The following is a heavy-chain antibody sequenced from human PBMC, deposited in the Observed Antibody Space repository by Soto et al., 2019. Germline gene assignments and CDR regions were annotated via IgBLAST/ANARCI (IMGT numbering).Heavy chain of an antibody. D-gene: IGHD6-19*01. CDR2: ISSSGTTI. CDR1: EFTFSSYE. J-gene: IGHJ4*02. V-gene: IGHV3-48*03. Sequence: GGSLRLSCVASEFTFSSYEMNWVRQAPGKGLEWVSYISSSGTTIYYTDSVKGRFTISRDNAKKSLYLQMNSLRAEDTAVYYCARSGYYSSGWFDYWGQGTLVTVSS. CDR3: ARSGYYSSGWFDY.